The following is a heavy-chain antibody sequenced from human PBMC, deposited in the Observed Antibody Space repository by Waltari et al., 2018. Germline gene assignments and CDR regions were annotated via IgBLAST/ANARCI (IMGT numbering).Heavy chain of an antibody. CDR3: AKGSEDSSSWNSPMDV. V-gene: IGHV3-43D*04. D-gene: IGHD6-13*01. CDR1: GFTFADYA. Sequence: EVQLVEPGGVVVQTGGSLRLCCAASGFTFADYAIHRVCQAQGKGLEWVSLISWDGGSTYYADSVKGRFTISRDNSKNSLYLQMNSLRAEDTALYYCAKGSEDSSSWNSPMDVWGKGTTVTVSS. CDR2: ISWDGGST. J-gene: IGHJ6*04.